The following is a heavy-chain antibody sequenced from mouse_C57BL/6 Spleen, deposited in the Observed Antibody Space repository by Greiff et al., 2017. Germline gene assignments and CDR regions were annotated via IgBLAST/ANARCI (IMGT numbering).Heavy chain of an antibody. J-gene: IGHJ4*01. CDR3: PRESNSYYAMDD. CDR1: GFTFSDAW. D-gene: IGHD2-5*01. Sequence: EVMLVESGGGLVQPGGSMKLSCAASGFTFSDAWMDWVRQSPEKGLEWVAEIRNKANNHATYYAESVKGRITISRDDSKSSVYLQMHSLRSEDTGMYYWPRESNSYYAMDDWGQGTSATVPS. V-gene: IGHV6-6*01. CDR2: IRNKANNHAT.